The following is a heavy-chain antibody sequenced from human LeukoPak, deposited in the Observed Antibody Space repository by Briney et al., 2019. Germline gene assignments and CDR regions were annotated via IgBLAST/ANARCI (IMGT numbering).Heavy chain of an antibody. CDR2: INHSGST. D-gene: IGHD6-13*01. V-gene: IGHV4-34*01. CDR1: GGSFSGYY. J-gene: IGHJ4*02. CDR3: ARGRAAAGTDY. Sequence: SETLSLTCAVYGGSFSGYYWSWIRQPPGKGLEWIGEINHSGSTNYNPSLKSRGTISVDTSKNQFSLQLSSVTAADTAVYYCARGRAAAGTDYWGQGTLVTVSS.